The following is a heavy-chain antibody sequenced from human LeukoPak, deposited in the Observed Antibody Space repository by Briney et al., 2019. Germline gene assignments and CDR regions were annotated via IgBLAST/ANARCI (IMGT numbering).Heavy chain of an antibody. J-gene: IGHJ4*02. D-gene: IGHD3-3*01. Sequence: GRSLRLFCAASGFTFSSYAMHWVRQAPGKGLEWVAVISYDGSNKYYADSVKGRFTISRDNSKNTLYLQMNSLRAEDTAVYYCARDFPPYYDFWSGFYDYWGQGTLVTVSS. CDR2: ISYDGSNK. CDR1: GFTFSSYA. CDR3: ARDFPPYYDFWSGFYDY. V-gene: IGHV3-30*04.